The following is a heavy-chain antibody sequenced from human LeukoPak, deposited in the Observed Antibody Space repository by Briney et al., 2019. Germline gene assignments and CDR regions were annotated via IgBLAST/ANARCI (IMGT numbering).Heavy chain of an antibody. J-gene: IGHJ4*02. CDR3: ARLSITIFGVVS. Sequence: SETLSLTCTVSGGSISSYYWSWIRQPPGKGLEWIGYIYYSGSTNYNPSLKSRVTISVDTSKNQFSLKLSSVTAADTAVYYCARLSITIFGVVSWGQGTLVTVSS. D-gene: IGHD3-3*01. V-gene: IGHV4-59*01. CDR1: GGSISSYY. CDR2: IYYSGST.